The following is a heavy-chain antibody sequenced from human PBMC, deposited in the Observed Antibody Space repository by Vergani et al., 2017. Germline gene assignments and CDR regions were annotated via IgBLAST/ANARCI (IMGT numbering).Heavy chain of an antibody. Sequence: HLQESGPRLVKPSETLSLTCTVSGGSISSNFYYWGWIRQSPGKGLEWVSGISGSGGNTYYANSVKGRFTISRDNSKNTLYLQMNSLRADDTAVYYCAKGVYCSSTSCYEGRGYYYGMGVWGQGTTVTFSS. D-gene: IGHD2-2*01. CDR1: GGSISSNFYY. J-gene: IGHJ6*02. CDR3: AKGVYCSSTSCYEGRGYYYGMGV. CDR2: ISGSGGNT. V-gene: IGHV3-23*01.